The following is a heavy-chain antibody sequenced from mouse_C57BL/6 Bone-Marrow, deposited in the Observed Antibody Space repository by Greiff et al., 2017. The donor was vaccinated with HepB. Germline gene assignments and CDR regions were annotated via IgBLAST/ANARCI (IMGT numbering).Heavy chain of an antibody. CDR3: ARSYGSSPWFAY. CDR2: INPGSGGT. J-gene: IGHJ3*01. D-gene: IGHD1-1*01. V-gene: IGHV1-54*01. CDR1: GYAFTNYL. Sequence: ESGAELVRPGTSVKVSCKASGYAFTNYLIEWVKQRPGQGLEWIGVINPGSGGTNYNEKFKGKATLTADKSSSTAYMQLSSLTSEDSAVYFCARSYGSSPWFAYWGQGTLVTVSA.